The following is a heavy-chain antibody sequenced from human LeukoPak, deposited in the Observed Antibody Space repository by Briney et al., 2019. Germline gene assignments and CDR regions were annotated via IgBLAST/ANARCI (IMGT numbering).Heavy chain of an antibody. J-gene: IGHJ5*02. D-gene: IGHD2-2*01. CDR3: ARGLRRDIVVVPAAMRSGRNWFDP. V-gene: IGHV4-34*01. CDR1: GGSFSGYY. Sequence: SETLSLTCAVYGGSFSGYYWSWIRQPPRKGLEWIGEINHSGSTNYNPSLKSRVTISVDTSKNQFSLKLSSVTAADTAVYYCARGLRRDIVVVPAAMRSGRNWFDPWGQGTLVTVSS. CDR2: INHSGST.